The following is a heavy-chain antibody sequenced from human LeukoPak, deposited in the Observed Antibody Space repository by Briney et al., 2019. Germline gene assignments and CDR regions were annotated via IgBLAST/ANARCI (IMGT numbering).Heavy chain of an antibody. D-gene: IGHD3-10*01. CDR3: ARDQYYGSGSFSAFDI. Sequence: PGGSLRLSCAASGFTFSSYEMNWVRQAPGKGLEWVSYISSSGSTIYYADSVKGRFTISRDNAKNSLYLQMNSLRAEDTAVYYRARDQYYGSGSFSAFDIWGQGTMVTVSS. CDR2: ISSSGSTI. CDR1: GFTFSSYE. J-gene: IGHJ3*02. V-gene: IGHV3-48*03.